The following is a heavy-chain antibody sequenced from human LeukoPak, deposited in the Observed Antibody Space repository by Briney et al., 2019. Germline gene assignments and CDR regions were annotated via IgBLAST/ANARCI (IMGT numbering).Heavy chain of an antibody. CDR1: GYTFTSYY. J-gene: IGHJ4*02. D-gene: IGHD2-8*01. Sequence: ASVKVSCKASGYTFTSYYMHWVRQAPGQGLEWMGIINPSGGSTSYAQKFQGRVTMTRDTSTSTVYMELSSLGSEDTAVYYCARYEGAYYFDYWGQGTLVTVSS. CDR3: ARYEGAYYFDY. V-gene: IGHV1-46*01. CDR2: INPSGGST.